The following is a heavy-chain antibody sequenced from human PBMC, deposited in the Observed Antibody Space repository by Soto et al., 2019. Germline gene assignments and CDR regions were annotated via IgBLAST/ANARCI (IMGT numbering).Heavy chain of an antibody. J-gene: IGHJ4*02. CDR2: MSYNGGTI. CDR1: GFTFSGYA. D-gene: IGHD4-17*01. CDR3: ARANYGDYHDY. V-gene: IGHV3-30-3*01. Sequence: QVQLVESGGGVVQPGRSLRLSCEASGFTFSGYALHWVRQAPGKGLEWVAVMSYNGGTIYYADSVKGRFTISRDNSKHTLYLQLTSLRAEDTAVYYCARANYGDYHDYWGQGTLVTVSS.